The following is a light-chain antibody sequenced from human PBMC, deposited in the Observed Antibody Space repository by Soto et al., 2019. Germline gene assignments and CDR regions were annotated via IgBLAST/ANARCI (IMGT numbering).Light chain of an antibody. CDR1: SSDVGVYNY. CDR2: DVS. V-gene: IGLV2-11*01. J-gene: IGLJ2*01. CDR3: CSYAGSYSYVV. Sequence: QSALTQPRSVSGSPGQSVTISFTGTSSDVGVYNYVSWYQQHPGKAPKLMIYDVSKRPSGVPDRFSGSKSGNTASLTISGLEAEDEADYYCCSYAGSYSYVVFGGGTKLTVL.